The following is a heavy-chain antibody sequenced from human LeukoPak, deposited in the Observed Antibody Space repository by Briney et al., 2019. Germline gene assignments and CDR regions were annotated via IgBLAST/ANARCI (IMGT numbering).Heavy chain of an antibody. V-gene: IGHV4-61*02. Sequence: SETLSLTCTVSGGSISSGSYYWSWIRQPAGKGLEWIGRIYTSGSTNYNPSLKSRVTISVDTSKNQFSLKLNSVTAADTAVYYCARAKGYCSSTSCLASYYMDVWGKGTTVTVSS. CDR1: GGSISSGSYY. J-gene: IGHJ6*03. D-gene: IGHD2-2*01. CDR3: ARAKGYCSSTSCLASYYMDV. CDR2: IYTSGST.